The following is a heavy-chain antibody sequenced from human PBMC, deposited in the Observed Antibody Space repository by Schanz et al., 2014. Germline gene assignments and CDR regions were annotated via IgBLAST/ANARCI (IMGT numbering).Heavy chain of an antibody. Sequence: QVQLEQSGAEVKKPGASVKVSCKTSGYAFSDYGITWVRQAPGQGLEWMGMINPSGGSTTYAQKFQGRVTITRDTSASTAYMELSSLRSEDTAVYYCARGYGDSPTDFWGQGTLXTVSS. CDR2: INPSGGST. CDR3: ARGYGDSPTDF. D-gene: IGHD4-17*01. V-gene: IGHV1-46*01. J-gene: IGHJ4*02. CDR1: GYAFSDYG.